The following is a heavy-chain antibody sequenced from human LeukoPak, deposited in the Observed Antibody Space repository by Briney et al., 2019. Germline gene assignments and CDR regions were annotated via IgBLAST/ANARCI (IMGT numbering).Heavy chain of an antibody. V-gene: IGHV3-21*01. CDR3: ARDPVKKAAGSYYYYYYGMDV. CDR2: ISSSSSYI. Sequence: GGSLRLSCAASGFTFSSYSMNWVRQAPGKGLEWISSISSSSSYIYYADSVKGRFTISRDNAKNSLYLQMNSLRAEDTAVYYCARDPVKKAAGSYYYYYYGMDVWGQGTTVTVSS. J-gene: IGHJ6*02. D-gene: IGHD6-13*01. CDR1: GFTFSSYS.